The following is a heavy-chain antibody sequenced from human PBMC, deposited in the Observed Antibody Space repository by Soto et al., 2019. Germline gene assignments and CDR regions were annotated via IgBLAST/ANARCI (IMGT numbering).Heavy chain of an antibody. J-gene: IGHJ4*02. CDR1: GFTFTTYW. V-gene: IGHV3-74*01. Sequence: EVQLVESGGGLVQPGGSLRLSCAASGFTFTTYWIHWVRQAPGKGLVWLSRIKYDATNTNYADSVKGRFTVSRDNAKNTVYLQMNSLRAEDTGTYYCVREALWAYYLDHWGQGALVTVSS. D-gene: IGHD3-10*01. CDR3: VREALWAYYLDH. CDR2: IKYDATNT.